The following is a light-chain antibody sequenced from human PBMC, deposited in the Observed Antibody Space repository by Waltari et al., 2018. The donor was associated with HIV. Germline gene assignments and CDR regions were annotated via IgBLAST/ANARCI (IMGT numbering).Light chain of an antibody. J-gene: IGLJ2*01. CDR1: SDNVGNQG. V-gene: IGLV10-54*04. Sequence: QAGLTQPPSVSKGLRQTATLTCTGNSDNVGNQGATWLQQHQGHPPKLLFYRDNKRPSGISERFSASRSGNTASRTITGLQPEDEADYICSAWDRLLSAVVFGGGTTLIVL. CDR3: SAWDRLLSAVV. CDR2: RDN.